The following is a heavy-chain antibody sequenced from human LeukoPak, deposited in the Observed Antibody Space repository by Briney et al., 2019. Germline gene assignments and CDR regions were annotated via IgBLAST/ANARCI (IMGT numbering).Heavy chain of an antibody. J-gene: IGHJ3*01. CDR3: ARGFRAFDF. CDR2: ISSTSTSI. CDR1: GFTFSTYG. V-gene: IGHV3-21*01. Sequence: GGSLRLSCEASGFTFSTYGMNWVRQAPGKGLEWVSSISSTSTSIYHADSVKGRFTISRDNTKNSLYLQMDSLRAEDTAVYYCARGFRAFDFWAQGTMVTVSS.